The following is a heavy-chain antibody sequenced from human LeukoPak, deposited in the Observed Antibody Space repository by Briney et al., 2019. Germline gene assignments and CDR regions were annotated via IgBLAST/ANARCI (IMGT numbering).Heavy chain of an antibody. CDR1: GFTFSNAG. Sequence: GGSLRLSXAASGFTFSNAGMSWVRQAPGKGLEWVGRIKSKTDGGTTDYAAPVKGRFTISRDDSKNTLSLQLNSLKTEDTAVYYCTTGDYYDTWFWGQGILVTVSP. D-gene: IGHD3-22*01. J-gene: IGHJ4*02. CDR2: IKSKTDGGTT. CDR3: TTGDYYDTWF. V-gene: IGHV3-15*01.